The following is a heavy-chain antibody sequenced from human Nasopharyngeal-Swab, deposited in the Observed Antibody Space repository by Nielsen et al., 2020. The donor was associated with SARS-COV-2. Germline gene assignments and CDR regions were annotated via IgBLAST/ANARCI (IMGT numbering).Heavy chain of an antibody. Sequence: SETLSLTCTVSGGSMNSYYWGWLRPPPGKGLEWIGYIYYSGSSYYHPSLKSRVTMSVDTSENRFSLKLSSVTAADTAVYYCARGYSSGWSYSYDYWGQGTLVTVSS. V-gene: IGHV4-59*08. CDR3: ARGYSSGWSYSYDY. CDR2: IYYSGSS. D-gene: IGHD6-19*01. J-gene: IGHJ4*02. CDR1: GGSMNSYY.